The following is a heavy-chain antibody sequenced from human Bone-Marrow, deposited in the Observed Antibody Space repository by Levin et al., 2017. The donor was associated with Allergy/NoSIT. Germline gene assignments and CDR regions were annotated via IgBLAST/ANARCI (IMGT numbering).Heavy chain of an antibody. Sequence: SCAASGISFTIFAMHWVRQAPGKGLEWVAAVSHDGSKTSLADSVKGRFTVSRDNSKNTLFLEMNSLRTEDTALYYCARSGSNIALDYWGQGTLVTVSS. CDR2: VSHDGSKT. V-gene: IGHV3-30-3*01. D-gene: IGHD1-26*01. J-gene: IGHJ4*02. CDR1: GISFTIFA. CDR3: ARSGSNIALDY.